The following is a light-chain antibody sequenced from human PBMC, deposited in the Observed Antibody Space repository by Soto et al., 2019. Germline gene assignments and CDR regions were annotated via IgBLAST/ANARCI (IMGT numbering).Light chain of an antibody. CDR2: GAS. Sequence: EIVLTQYPATLSLSPGERATLSCRASQSVSTYLAWYQQKPGQAPRLLIYGASTRATGIPARFSGSGSGTDFTLTISSLEPEDFAVYYCQQRSDWRYTFGQGTKLEIK. CDR3: QQRSDWRYT. CDR1: QSVSTY. J-gene: IGKJ2*01. V-gene: IGKV3-11*01.